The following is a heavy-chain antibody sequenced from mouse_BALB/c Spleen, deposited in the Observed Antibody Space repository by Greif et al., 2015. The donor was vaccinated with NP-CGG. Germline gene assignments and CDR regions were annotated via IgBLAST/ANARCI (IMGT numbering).Heavy chain of an antibody. CDR3: TVIYYGNYPLYYYAMDY. Sequence: GSELVRPGASVKLSCKASGYTFTSYWMHWVKQRPGQGLEWIGNIYPGSGSTNYDEKFKSKATLTVDTSSSTAYMQLSSLTSEDSAVYYCTVIYYGNYPLYYYAMDYWGQGTSVTVSS. D-gene: IGHD2-1*01. V-gene: IGHV1S22*01. CDR1: GYTFTSYW. J-gene: IGHJ4*01. CDR2: IYPGSGST.